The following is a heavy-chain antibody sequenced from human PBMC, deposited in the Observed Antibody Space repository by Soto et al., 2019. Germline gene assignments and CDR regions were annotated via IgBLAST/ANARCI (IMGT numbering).Heavy chain of an antibody. CDR1: GASISSSY. V-gene: IGHV4-59*01. CDR2: VYHTGAT. Sequence: SETLSLTCTVSGASISSSYWSWIRQSPERGLEWIAYVYHTGATNYNPSLKSRVTISLDTSKGQFSLNLTSLTTADTAVYFCARGGNRYSNVASGVGGLDFWGQGSLVTVSS. CDR3: ARGGNRYSNVASGVGGLDF. J-gene: IGHJ4*02. D-gene: IGHD5-12*01.